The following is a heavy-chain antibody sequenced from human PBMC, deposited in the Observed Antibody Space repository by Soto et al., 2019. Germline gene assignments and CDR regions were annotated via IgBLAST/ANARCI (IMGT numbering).Heavy chain of an antibody. CDR3: AKDNGNYGSGSFSH. Sequence: GGSLRLSCAASGFTFGSYAMSWVRQAPGKGLEWVSLISGTGDSSEYANSVKGRFTISRDYSKTTVFLQMKSLRAEDTAVYFCAKDNGNYGSGSFSHWGQGTLVTVSS. V-gene: IGHV3-23*01. J-gene: IGHJ4*02. CDR2: ISGTGDSS. CDR1: GFTFGSYA. D-gene: IGHD3-10*01.